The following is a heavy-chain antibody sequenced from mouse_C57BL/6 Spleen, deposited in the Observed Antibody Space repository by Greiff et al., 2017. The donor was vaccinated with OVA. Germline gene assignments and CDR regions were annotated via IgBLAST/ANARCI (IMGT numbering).Heavy chain of an antibody. D-gene: IGHD2-1*01. J-gene: IGHJ1*03. CDR2: IYPGSGST. V-gene: IGHV1-55*01. CDR3: ASYDGNYDWYFDV. CDR1: GYTFTSYW. Sequence: VQLQQPGAELVKPGASVKMSCKASGYTFTSYWITWVKQRPGQGLEWIGDIYPGSGSTNYNEKFKSKATLTVDTSSSTAYMQLSSLTSEDSAVYYCASYDGNYDWYFDVWGTGTTVTVSS.